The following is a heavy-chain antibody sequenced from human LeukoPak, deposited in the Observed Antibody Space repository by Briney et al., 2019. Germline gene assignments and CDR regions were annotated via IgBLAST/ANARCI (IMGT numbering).Heavy chain of an antibody. CDR2: IWYDGSNK. Sequence: GGSLRLSCAASGFTFSNYGMVWVRQAPGKGLEWVALIWYDGSNKYYAESVTGRFTISRDNSKNTVYLQMHSLRAEDTAVYYCARVLRSGYGMDVWGQGTTVTVSS. CDR3: ARVLRSGYGMDV. J-gene: IGHJ6*02. CDR1: GFTFSNYG. V-gene: IGHV3-33*01.